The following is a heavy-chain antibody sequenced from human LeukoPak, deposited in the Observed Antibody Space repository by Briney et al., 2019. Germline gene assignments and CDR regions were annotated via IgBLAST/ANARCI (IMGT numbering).Heavy chain of an antibody. Sequence: QPGGSLRLSCAASGFTFSSYAMSWVRQAPGKGLEWVSAISGSGGSTYYADSVKGRFTISRDNSKNTLYLQMNSLRAEDTAVYYCAREGDQYNWNVAGPFDYWGQGTLVTVSS. CDR2: ISGSGGST. CDR3: AREGDQYNWNVAGPFDY. V-gene: IGHV3-23*01. D-gene: IGHD1-1*01. CDR1: GFTFSSYA. J-gene: IGHJ4*02.